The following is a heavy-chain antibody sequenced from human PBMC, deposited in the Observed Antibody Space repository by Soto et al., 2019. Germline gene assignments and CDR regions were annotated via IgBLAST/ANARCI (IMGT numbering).Heavy chain of an antibody. D-gene: IGHD3-3*01. V-gene: IGHV1-2*02. CDR2: INPNSGGT. Sequence: ASVKVSCKASGYTFTGYYMHWVRQAPGQGLEWMGWINPNSGGTNYAQKFQGRVTMTRDTSISTAYMELSRLRSDDTAVYYCARGGFGYYDFWSGYYTQKSYYYYGMDVWGQGTTVTVSS. J-gene: IGHJ6*02. CDR1: GYTFTGYY. CDR3: ARGGFGYYDFWSGYYTQKSYYYYGMDV.